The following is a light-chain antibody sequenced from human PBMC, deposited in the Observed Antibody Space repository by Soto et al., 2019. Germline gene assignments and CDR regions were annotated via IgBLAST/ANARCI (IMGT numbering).Light chain of an antibody. CDR1: NTDLSNYDS. Sequence: QSALTQPASVSGFLGQSITISCTGANTDLSNYDSVSWYQQRPGNAPKLILFEVTKRPSGVSSRFSGSKSGTAASLTISHLQDDDESYYRCAYYSGSTSWLFGGGTQLTVL. J-gene: IGLJ2*01. V-gene: IGLV2-14*01. CDR3: AYYSGSTSWL. CDR2: EVT.